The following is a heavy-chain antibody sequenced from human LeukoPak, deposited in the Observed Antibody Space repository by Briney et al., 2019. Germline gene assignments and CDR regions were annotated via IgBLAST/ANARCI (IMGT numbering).Heavy chain of an antibody. CDR2: IYYSGST. Sequence: SETLSLTCTVSGGSISSSSYYWGWIRQPPGKGLEWIGSIYYSGSTYYNPSLKSRVTISVDTSKNQFSLKLSSVTAADTAVYYCARHQSWGRVAPRAFFDYWGQGTLVTVSS. V-gene: IGHV4-39*01. J-gene: IGHJ4*02. CDR3: ARHQSWGRVAPRAFFDY. CDR1: GGSISSSSYY. D-gene: IGHD3-16*01.